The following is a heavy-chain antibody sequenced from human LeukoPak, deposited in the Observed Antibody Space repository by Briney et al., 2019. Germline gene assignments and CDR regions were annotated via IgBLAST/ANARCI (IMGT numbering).Heavy chain of an antibody. Sequence: PSEMLSLTCAVYGGSFSGYYWSWIRQPPGKGLEWIGEINHSGSTNYNPSLKSRVTISVDTSKNQFSLKLSSVTAADTAVYYCARVNSSGYYGTGLDYWGQGTLVTVSS. D-gene: IGHD3-22*01. CDR3: ARVNSSGYYGTGLDY. J-gene: IGHJ4*02. V-gene: IGHV4-34*01. CDR2: INHSGST. CDR1: GGSFSGYY.